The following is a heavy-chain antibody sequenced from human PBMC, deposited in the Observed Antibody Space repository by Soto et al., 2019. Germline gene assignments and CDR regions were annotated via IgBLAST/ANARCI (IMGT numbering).Heavy chain of an antibody. D-gene: IGHD2-15*01. V-gene: IGHV3-73*01. J-gene: IGHJ4*02. CDR1: GFTFSCSA. Sequence: PGGSLRLSCAASGFTFSCSAMHWVRQSSGKGLEWVGRIRSKANSYATAYAASVKGRFTISRDDSKNTAYLQMNSLKTEDTAVYYCTSRYCSGGSCRDYWGQGTLVTVSS. CDR2: IRSKANSYAT. CDR3: TSRYCSGGSCRDY.